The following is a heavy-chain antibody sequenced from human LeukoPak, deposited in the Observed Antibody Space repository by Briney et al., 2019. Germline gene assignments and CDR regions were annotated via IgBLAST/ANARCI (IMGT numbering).Heavy chain of an antibody. Sequence: SVKVSCKASGGTFSSYAISWVRQAPGQGLEWMGGIIPIFGTANYAQKFQGRVTITADESTSTAYMELSSLRSEDTAVYYCARVGGYDTFNWFDPWGQGTLVTVSS. V-gene: IGHV1-69*01. CDR2: IIPIFGTA. CDR3: ARVGGYDTFNWFDP. J-gene: IGHJ5*02. D-gene: IGHD5-12*01. CDR1: GGTFSSYA.